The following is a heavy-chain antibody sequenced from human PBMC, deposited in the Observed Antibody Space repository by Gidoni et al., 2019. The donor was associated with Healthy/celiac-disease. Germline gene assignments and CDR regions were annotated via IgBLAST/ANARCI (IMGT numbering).Heavy chain of an antibody. J-gene: IGHJ6*02. CDR1: GGSISSGSYY. Sequence: QVQLQESGPGLVKLSQTLSLTCTVSGGSISSGSYYWSWIRQPAGKGLEWIGRIYTSGSTNYNPSLKSRVTISVDTSKNQFSLKLSSVTAADTAVYYCARDPLGGPAGLLDYYYGMDVWGQGTTVTVSS. CDR2: IYTSGST. D-gene: IGHD3-10*01. V-gene: IGHV4-61*02. CDR3: ARDPLGGPAGLLDYYYGMDV.